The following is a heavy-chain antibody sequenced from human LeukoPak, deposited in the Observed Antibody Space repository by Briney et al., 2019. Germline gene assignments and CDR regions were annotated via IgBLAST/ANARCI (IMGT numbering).Heavy chain of an antibody. CDR3: ARDEYMADAY. CDR2: ISGNDDST. CDR1: GFTFSSYA. J-gene: IGHJ4*02. V-gene: IGHV3-23*01. D-gene: IGHD2/OR15-2a*01. Sequence: GGSVTLSCTASGFTFSSYAMDWVRQAPGKGLDWIAVISGNDDSTHYADSVKGRFTISRDNSRNTVYLQMNSLRDEDTAIYYCARDEYMADAYWGRATM.